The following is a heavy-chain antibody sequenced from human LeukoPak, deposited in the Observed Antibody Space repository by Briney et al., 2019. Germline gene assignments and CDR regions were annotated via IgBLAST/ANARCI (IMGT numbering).Heavy chain of an antibody. J-gene: IGHJ4*02. V-gene: IGHV3-7*01. CDR3: ARWADDSGIYYIAS. CDR1: GFTFSNYW. CDR2: IRQDANVK. D-gene: IGHD3-10*01. Sequence: GGSLRPSCAASGFTFSNYWMTWVRQAPGKGLQWVASIRQDANVKYYVDSVKGRFTISRDNAENSLYLQMNSLRAEDTAVYYCARWADDSGIYYIASWGQGSLVIVSS.